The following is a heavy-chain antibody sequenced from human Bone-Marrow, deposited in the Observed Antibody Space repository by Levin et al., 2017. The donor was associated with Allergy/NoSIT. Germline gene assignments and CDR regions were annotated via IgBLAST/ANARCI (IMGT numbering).Heavy chain of an antibody. Sequence: SQTLSLTCTVSGGSISSYYWSWIRQPPGKGLEWIAYIYNSGNTNYNPSLTSRVTMSVDTSKNQFSLKLSSVTTADTAVYYCAGGDSYNYLYWYFDLWGRGTLVTVSS. CDR2: IYNSGNT. J-gene: IGHJ2*01. CDR1: GGSISSYY. V-gene: IGHV4-59*01. D-gene: IGHD5-24*01. CDR3: AGGDSYNYLYWYFDL.